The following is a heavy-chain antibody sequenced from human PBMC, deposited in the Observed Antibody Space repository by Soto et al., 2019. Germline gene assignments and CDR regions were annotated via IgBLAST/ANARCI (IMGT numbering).Heavy chain of an antibody. D-gene: IGHD4-17*01. CDR2: ISAYNGKT. V-gene: IGHV1-18*01. J-gene: IGHJ4*02. CDR1: GYSFISYG. Sequence: ASVKVSCKASGYSFISYGVNWVRQAPVQGLEWMGWISAYNGKTDYAQRLQGRVIMTTDTSTSTAYMELRSLRSDDTAVYYCAIVGIHDYGDRVIDYWGQGTLVTVSS. CDR3: AIVGIHDYGDRVIDY.